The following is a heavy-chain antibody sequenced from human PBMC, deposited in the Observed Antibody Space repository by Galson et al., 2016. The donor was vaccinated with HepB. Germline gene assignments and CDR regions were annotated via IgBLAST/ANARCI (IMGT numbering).Heavy chain of an antibody. CDR2: MNPNSGNT. Sequence: SVKVSCKASGYSFSSYDINWVRQAAGQGLEWMGWMNPNSGNTGYAQKFQGRVTMTRDTSINTAYMELSGLRSDDTAVYYCARTLEVASGYWGQGTLVTVSS. V-gene: IGHV1-8*01. CDR3: ARTLEVASGY. D-gene: IGHD5-12*01. CDR1: GYSFSSYD. J-gene: IGHJ4*02.